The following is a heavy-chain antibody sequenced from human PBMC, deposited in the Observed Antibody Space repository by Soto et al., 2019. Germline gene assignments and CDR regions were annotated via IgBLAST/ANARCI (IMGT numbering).Heavy chain of an antibody. CDR2: INHSGST. Sequence: QVQLQQWGAGLLKPSETLSLTCAVYGGSFSGYYWGWIRQPPGKGLEWIGEINHSGSTNYNPSLKSRVTISVDTSKNQFSLKLSSVTAADTAVYYCARGLHDYIWGSYRPYYFDYWGQGTLVTVSS. CDR3: ARGLHDYIWGSYRPYYFDY. CDR1: GGSFSGYY. D-gene: IGHD3-16*02. J-gene: IGHJ4*02. V-gene: IGHV4-34*01.